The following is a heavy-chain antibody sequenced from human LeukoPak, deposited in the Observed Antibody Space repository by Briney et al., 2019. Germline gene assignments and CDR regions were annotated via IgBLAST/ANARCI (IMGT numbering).Heavy chain of an antibody. Sequence: PGGSLRLSCAASGFTFSSYWMSWVRQAPGKGLEWVANIKQDGSEKYYVDSVKGRFTISRDNSKNTLYLQMNSLRAEDTAVYYCAKTLTGYYYYYGMDVWGQGTTVTVSS. CDR2: IKQDGSEK. V-gene: IGHV3-7*01. CDR3: AKTLTGYYYYYGMDV. D-gene: IGHD1-14*01. J-gene: IGHJ6*02. CDR1: GFTFSSYW.